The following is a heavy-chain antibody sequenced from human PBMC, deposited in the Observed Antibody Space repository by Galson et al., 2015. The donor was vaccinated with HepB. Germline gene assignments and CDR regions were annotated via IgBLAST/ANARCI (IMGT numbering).Heavy chain of an antibody. CDR3: ARGGPDYYDSSGLDAFDI. D-gene: IGHD3-22*01. Sequence: SLRLSCAASGFTFSSYAMHWVRQAPGKGLEWVAVISYDGSNKYYADSVKGRFTISRDNSKNTLYLQMNSLRAEDTAVYYCARGGPDYYDSSGLDAFDIWGQGTMVTVSS. J-gene: IGHJ3*02. CDR2: ISYDGSNK. CDR1: GFTFSSYA. V-gene: IGHV3-30*04.